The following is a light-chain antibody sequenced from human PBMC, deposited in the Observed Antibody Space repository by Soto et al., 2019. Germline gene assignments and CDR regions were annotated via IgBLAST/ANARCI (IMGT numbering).Light chain of an antibody. Sequence: EIVLTQSPGTLSLSPGERATLSCRASQSFRSSYLAWYQQKPGQAPRLLIYGASSRATGIPDRFSGSGSGTDFTLTISRLEPEDFAVYYCQHYGSSPLTFGGGTKVEIK. J-gene: IGKJ4*01. CDR1: QSFRSSY. V-gene: IGKV3-20*01. CDR2: GAS. CDR3: QHYGSSPLT.